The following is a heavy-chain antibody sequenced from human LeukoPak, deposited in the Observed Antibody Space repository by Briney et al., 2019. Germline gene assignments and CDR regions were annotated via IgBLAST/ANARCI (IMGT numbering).Heavy chain of an antibody. Sequence: GGSLRLSCAASGFTFSSYAMHWVRQAPGKGLEWVAFIHYDGSNNYYADSVKGRFTISRDNSKNTLYLQMNSLRAEDTAVYYCARLREIPVFGVVTKSTSYFDYWGQGTLVTVSS. CDR3: ARLREIPVFGVVTKSTSYFDY. CDR2: IHYDGSNN. D-gene: IGHD3-3*01. J-gene: IGHJ4*02. V-gene: IGHV3-30*02. CDR1: GFTFSSYA.